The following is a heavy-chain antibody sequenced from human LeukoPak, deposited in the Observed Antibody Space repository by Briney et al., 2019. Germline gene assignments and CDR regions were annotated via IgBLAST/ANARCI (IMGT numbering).Heavy chain of an antibody. CDR1: GFTCRNYW. CDR2: INVDGSEK. J-gene: IGHJ4*02. V-gene: IGHV3-7*01. CDR3: ARGGHHSVDY. D-gene: IGHD2-21*01. Sequence: GGSLRLSCAASGFTCRNYWMSWVRRTPGKGLEWVASINVDGSEKNYVDSVKGRFTMSRDNARNSVSLEMESLRVEDTAMYYCARGGHHSVDYWGQGTLVTVSS.